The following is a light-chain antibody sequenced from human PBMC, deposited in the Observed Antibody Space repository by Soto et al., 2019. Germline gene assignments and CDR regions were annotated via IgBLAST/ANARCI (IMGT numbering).Light chain of an antibody. CDR2: GAS. Sequence: EIVLTQSPGTLSLSPGERATLSCRASQSVSSSYLAWYQQKPGQAPRLLIYGASSRATGIPDRFSGSGSGTDFTLTISRREPEDFAVYYCHQYGSLYTFGQGTKVELK. J-gene: IGKJ2*01. V-gene: IGKV3-20*01. CDR3: HQYGSLYT. CDR1: QSVSSSY.